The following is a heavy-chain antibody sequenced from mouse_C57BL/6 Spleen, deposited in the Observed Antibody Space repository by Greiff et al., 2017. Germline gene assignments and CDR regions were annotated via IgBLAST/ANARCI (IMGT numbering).Heavy chain of an antibody. CDR1: GYTFTSYW. V-gene: IGHV1-74*01. CDR3: TICTTVVAHWYFEV. D-gene: IGHD1-1*01. CDR2: IHPSDSDT. Sequence: QVQLKQPGAELVKPGASVKVSCKASGYTFTSYWMHWVKQRPGQGLEWIGRIHPSDSDTNYNQKFKGKATLTVDKSSSTAYMQLSSLTSEDSAVYYCTICTTVVAHWYFEVWGTGTTVTGSS. J-gene: IGHJ1*03.